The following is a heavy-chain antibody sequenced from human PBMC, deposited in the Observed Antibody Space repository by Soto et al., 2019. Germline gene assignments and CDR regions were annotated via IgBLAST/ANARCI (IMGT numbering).Heavy chain of an antibody. CDR1: GFTFSNAW. V-gene: IGHV3-15*01. Sequence: PGGSLRLSCAASGFTFSNAWMSWVRQAPGKGLEWVGRIKSKTDGGTTDYAAPVKGRFTISRDDSKNTLYLQMNSLKTEDTAVYYCTTDLEDFNNWNYENYYYGMDVWGQGTTVTVSS. CDR2: IKSKTDGGTT. D-gene: IGHD1-7*01. CDR3: TTDLEDFNNWNYENYYYGMDV. J-gene: IGHJ6*02.